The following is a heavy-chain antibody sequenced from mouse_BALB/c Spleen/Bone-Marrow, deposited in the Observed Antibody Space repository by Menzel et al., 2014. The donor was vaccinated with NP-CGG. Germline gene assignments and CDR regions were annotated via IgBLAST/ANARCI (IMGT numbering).Heavy chain of an antibody. V-gene: IGHV5-17*02. CDR3: ARGGNFAWFAY. CDR1: GFTFRRFG. Sequence: DVELELSGVGLDQPEGTRDPSCPAFGFTFRRFGMHTVPQAPERGLEWVAYISSGSSTIYYADTVKGRFTISRDNPKNTLFLQMTSLRSEDTAMYYCARGGNFAWFAYWGQGTLVPVSA. J-gene: IGHJ3*01. D-gene: IGHD2-1*01. CDR2: ISSGSSTI.